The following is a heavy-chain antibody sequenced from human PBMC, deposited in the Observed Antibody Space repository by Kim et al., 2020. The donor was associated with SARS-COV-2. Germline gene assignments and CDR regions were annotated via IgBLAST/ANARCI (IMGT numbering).Heavy chain of an antibody. J-gene: IGHJ4*02. CDR2: INHSGST. Sequence: SETLSLTCAVYGGSFSGYYWSWIRQPPGKGLEWIGEINHSGSTNYNPSLKSRVTISVDTSKNQFSLKLSSVTAADTAVYYCARGRGTLLWFGEPSTLFDYWGQGTLVTVSS. CDR3: ARGRGTLLWFGEPSTLFDY. CDR1: GGSFSGYY. D-gene: IGHD3-10*01. V-gene: IGHV4-34*01.